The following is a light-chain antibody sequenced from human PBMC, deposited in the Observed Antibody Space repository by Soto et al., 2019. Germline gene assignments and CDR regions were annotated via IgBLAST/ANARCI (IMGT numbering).Light chain of an antibody. CDR1: QSVSYW. V-gene: IGKV1-5*01. J-gene: IGKJ3*01. Sequence: DIHMTQSPSTLSASVGDRVTITCRASQSVSYWLAWYQQKPGKAPKLLIHDASSLESGVPSRFRGGGSGQEFTLTLSGLQPDDVATYYCQQYGFSFGPGTKVEMK. CDR2: DAS. CDR3: QQYGFS.